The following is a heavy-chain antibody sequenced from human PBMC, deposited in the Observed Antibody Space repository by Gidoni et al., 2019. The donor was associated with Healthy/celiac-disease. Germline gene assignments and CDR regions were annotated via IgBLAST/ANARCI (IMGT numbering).Heavy chain of an antibody. J-gene: IGHJ2*01. CDR3: AKDPNVEMATINWYFDL. V-gene: IGHV3-23*01. CDR2: ISGSGGST. Sequence: EVQLLESGGGLVQPGGSLRLSCAASGSTFSSYAMSWVRQAPGRGLGWVSAISGSGGSTYYADSVKGRFTISRDNSKNTLYLQMNSLRAEDTAVYYCAKDPNVEMATINWYFDLWGRGTLVTVSS. D-gene: IGHD5-12*01. CDR1: GSTFSSYA.